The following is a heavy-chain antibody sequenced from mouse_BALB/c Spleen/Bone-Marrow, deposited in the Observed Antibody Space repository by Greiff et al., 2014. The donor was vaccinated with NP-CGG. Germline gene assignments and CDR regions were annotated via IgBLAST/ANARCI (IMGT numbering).Heavy chain of an antibody. J-gene: IGHJ4*01. D-gene: IGHD2-3*01. CDR2: ISSGGSYT. Sequence: EVMLVESGGDLVKPGGSLKLSCAASGFTFSNYGMSWVRQTPDKRLEWVATISSGGSYTYYPDSVKGRFTISRDNAKNTLYLQMSSLKSEETAMYYCARRDGGPMDYWGQGTSVTVSS. CDR3: ARRDGGPMDY. CDR1: GFTFSNYG. V-gene: IGHV5-6*02.